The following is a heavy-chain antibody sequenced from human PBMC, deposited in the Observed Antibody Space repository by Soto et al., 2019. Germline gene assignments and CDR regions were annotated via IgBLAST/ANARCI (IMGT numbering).Heavy chain of an antibody. Sequence: GGSLRLSCAASGFTFSSYGMHWVRQAPGKGLEWVAVISYDGSNKYYADSVKGRFTISRDNSKNTLYLQMNSLRAEDTAVYYCAKDGLELLDYYYYYGMDVWGQGARVTVSS. J-gene: IGHJ6*02. CDR1: GFTFSSYG. CDR2: ISYDGSNK. CDR3: AKDGLELLDYYYYYGMDV. V-gene: IGHV3-30*18. D-gene: IGHD1-7*01.